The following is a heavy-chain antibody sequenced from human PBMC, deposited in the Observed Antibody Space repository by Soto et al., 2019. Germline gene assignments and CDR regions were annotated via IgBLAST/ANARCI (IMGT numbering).Heavy chain of an antibody. V-gene: IGHV1-46*01. CDR2: INPSGGST. CDR1: GYTFTSYY. CDR3: ARDREVTAAKKYYYYYGMDV. Sequence: ASVKVSCKASGYTFTSYYIPWVRQAPGQGLEWMGIINPSGGSTSYAQKFQGRVTMTRDTSMSTVYMELSSLRSEDTAVYYCARDREVTAAKKYYYYYGMDVWGQGTTVIVSS. J-gene: IGHJ6*02. D-gene: IGHD2-2*01.